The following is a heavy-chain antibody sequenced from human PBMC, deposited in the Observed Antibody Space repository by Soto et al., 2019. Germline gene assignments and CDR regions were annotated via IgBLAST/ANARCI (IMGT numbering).Heavy chain of an antibody. J-gene: IGHJ4*03. Sequence: GGFLRLPCAASGLTFRSYAMSWVRQAPGKGLEWVSAISGSGGSTYYADSAKGRFTISRDNSKNTPYLQMKSLRAEDTAGYNCANSTASEGLDNWGQGTLVTVSS. D-gene: IGHD3-3*01. CDR2: ISGSGGST. V-gene: IGHV3-23*01. CDR1: GLTFRSYA. CDR3: ANSTASEGLDN.